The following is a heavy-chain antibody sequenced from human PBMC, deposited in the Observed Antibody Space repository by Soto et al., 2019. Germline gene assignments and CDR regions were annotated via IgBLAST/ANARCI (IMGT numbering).Heavy chain of an antibody. CDR1: GFTFSSYW. CDR3: ARVQLRSTGWYP. J-gene: IGHJ5*02. CDR2: INSDGSST. V-gene: IGHV3-74*01. Sequence: EVPLVESGGGLVQPGGSLRLSCAASGFTFSSYWMHWVRQAPGKGLVWVSRINSDGSSTTYADSVEGRFTISRDNAKNTLYLQMNSLRVEDTAIYYCARVQLRSTGWYPWGQGTLVTVSS. D-gene: IGHD6-19*01.